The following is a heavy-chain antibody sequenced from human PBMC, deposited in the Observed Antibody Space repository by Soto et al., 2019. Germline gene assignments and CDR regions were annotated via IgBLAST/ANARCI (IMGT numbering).Heavy chain of an antibody. Sequence: QVQLVESGGGVVQPGRSLRLSCAASGFTFSSYGMHWVRQAPGKGLEWVAVIWYDGSNKYYADSVKGRFTISRDNSKNTLYLQMNSLRAEDTAVYYCARPPTPGGNSLICQHWGQGTLVTVSS. CDR2: IWYDGSNK. D-gene: IGHD2-21*02. J-gene: IGHJ1*01. CDR1: GFTFSSYG. CDR3: ARPPTPGGNSLICQH. V-gene: IGHV3-33*01.